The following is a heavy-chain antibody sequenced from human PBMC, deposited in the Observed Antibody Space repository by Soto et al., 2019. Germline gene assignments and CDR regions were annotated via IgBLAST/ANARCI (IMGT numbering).Heavy chain of an antibody. J-gene: IGHJ3*02. CDR2: ISFDGTAT. V-gene: IGHV3-74*03. CDR1: GFTFSDSW. D-gene: IGHD2-21*02. Sequence: EVQLVESGGGLVQPGGSLRLSCAASGFTFSDSWMHWVRQAPGKGLMWVSRISFDGTATTSADSVRGRFIISRDNATNTLFLQMNHLRADDTAMYYCVRDRRLRAHPFVIWGQGTFVTVSS. CDR3: VRDRRLRAHPFVI.